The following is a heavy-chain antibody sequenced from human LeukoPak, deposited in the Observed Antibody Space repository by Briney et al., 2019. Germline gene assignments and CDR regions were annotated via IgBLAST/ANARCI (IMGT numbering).Heavy chain of an antibody. D-gene: IGHD3-10*01. V-gene: IGHV4-34*01. Sequence: SETLSLTCAVYGGSFSGYYWSWIRQPPGKGLEWIGEINHSGSTNYNPSLKSRVTISVDTSKNQYSLKLSSVTAADTAVYYCARIASYGSVYYFDYWGQGTLVTVSS. CDR3: ARIASYGSVYYFDY. J-gene: IGHJ4*02. CDR1: GGSFSGYY. CDR2: INHSGST.